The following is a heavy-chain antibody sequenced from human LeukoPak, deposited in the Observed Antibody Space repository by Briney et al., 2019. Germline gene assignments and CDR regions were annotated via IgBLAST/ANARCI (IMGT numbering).Heavy chain of an antibody. CDR2: ISAYNGNT. CDR3: ASPYYYDSSGYYDGYYYGMDV. V-gene: IGHV1-18*01. CDR1: GYTFTSYG. D-gene: IGHD3-22*01. J-gene: IGHJ6*02. Sequence: ASVKVSCKASGYTFTSYGISWVRHAPGQGLEWMGWISAYNGNTNYAQKLQGRVTMTTDTSTSTAYVELRSLRSDETAVYYCASPYYYDSSGYYDGYYYGMDVWGQGTTVTVSS.